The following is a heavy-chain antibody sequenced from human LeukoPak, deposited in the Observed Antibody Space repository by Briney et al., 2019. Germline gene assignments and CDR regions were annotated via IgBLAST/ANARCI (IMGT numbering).Heavy chain of an antibody. J-gene: IGHJ4*02. D-gene: IGHD3-3*01. CDR3: ARGTYYDFWSGYYDPHYFDY. Sequence: ASVKVSRKASGYTFTGYYMHWVRQAPGQGLEWMGWINPDSGGTNYAQKFQGRVTMTRDTSISTAYMELSRLRSDDTAVYYCARGTYYDFWSGYYDPHYFDYWGQGTLVTVSS. V-gene: IGHV1-2*02. CDR2: INPDSGGT. CDR1: GYTFTGYY.